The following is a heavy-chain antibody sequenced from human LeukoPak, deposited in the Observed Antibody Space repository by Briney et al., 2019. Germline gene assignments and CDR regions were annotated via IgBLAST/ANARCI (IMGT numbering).Heavy chain of an antibody. V-gene: IGHV3-23*01. J-gene: IGHJ5*02. CDR2: ISGSGGST. Sequence: GGSLRLSCAASGFTFSSYAMSWVRQAPGKGLEWVSAISGSGGSTYYADSVKGRFTISRDNSRNTVYLQMNSLRAEDTAVYYCTKALLADVWFGSSWGQGTLVTVSS. D-gene: IGHD3-10*01. CDR1: GFTFSSYA. CDR3: TKALLADVWFGSS.